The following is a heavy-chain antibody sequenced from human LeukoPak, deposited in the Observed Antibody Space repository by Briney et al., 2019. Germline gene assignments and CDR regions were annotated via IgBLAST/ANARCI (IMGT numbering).Heavy chain of an antibody. CDR3: AKDGAYYDFWSGYRHEHPYYFDY. D-gene: IGHD3-3*01. Sequence: PGGSLRLSCAASGFTFSSYAMSWVRQAPGKGLEWVSAISGSGGSTYYADSVKGRFTTSRDNSKNTLHLQMNSLRAEDTAVYYCAKDGAYYDFWSGYRHEHPYYFDYWGQGTLVTVSS. CDR1: GFTFSSYA. V-gene: IGHV3-23*01. J-gene: IGHJ4*02. CDR2: ISGSGGST.